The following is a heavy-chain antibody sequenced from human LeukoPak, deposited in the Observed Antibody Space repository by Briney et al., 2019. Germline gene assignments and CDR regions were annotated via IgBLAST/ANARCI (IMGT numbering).Heavy chain of an antibody. CDR1: GFTFSSYS. V-gene: IGHV3-21*01. CDR2: ISSSSSYI. CDR3: ARARKYSGSYFINP. J-gene: IGHJ5*02. D-gene: IGHD1-26*01. Sequence: AGGSLRLSCAASGFTFSSYSMNWVRQAPGKGLEWVSSISSSSSYIYYADSVKGRFTISRDNAKNSLYLQMNSLRAEDTAVYYCARARKYSGSYFINPWGQGTLVTVSS.